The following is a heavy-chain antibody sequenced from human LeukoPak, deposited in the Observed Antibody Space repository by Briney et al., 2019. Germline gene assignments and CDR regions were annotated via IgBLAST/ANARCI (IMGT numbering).Heavy chain of an antibody. D-gene: IGHD1-14*01. Sequence: PSETLSLTCTVSGGSFSSSDYYWGWIRQPPGKGLEWIGSIYHSWTTYYNPSLKSRVTISIDTSKNQFSLNLTSVTAADTAVYYCVRAYNWNHYYWGQGILVTVSS. CDR1: GGSFSSSDYY. V-gene: IGHV4-39*07. J-gene: IGHJ4*02. CDR3: VRAYNWNHYY. CDR2: IYHSWTT.